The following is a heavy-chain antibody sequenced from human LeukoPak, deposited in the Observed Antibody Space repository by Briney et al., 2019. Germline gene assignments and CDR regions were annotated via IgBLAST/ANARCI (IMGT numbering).Heavy chain of an antibody. CDR1: EFTFSSYN. Sequence: GGSLRLSCAASEFTFSSYNMNWVRQAPGKGLEWVSSISSSSKYIYYADSVKGRFTISRDNAKNSLYLQMNSLRAEDTAVYYCAREPFWSGYFSNLHFDYWGQGTMVTVSS. V-gene: IGHV3-21*01. CDR2: ISSSSKYI. CDR3: AREPFWSGYFSNLHFDY. D-gene: IGHD3-3*01. J-gene: IGHJ4*03.